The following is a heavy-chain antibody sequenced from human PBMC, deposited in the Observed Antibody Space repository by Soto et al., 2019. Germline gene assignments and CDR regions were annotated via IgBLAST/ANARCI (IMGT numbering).Heavy chain of an antibody. V-gene: IGHV4-39*01. CDR3: ARHATVTLFRVEGLNWFDP. CDR2: IYYSGST. J-gene: IGHJ5*02. Sequence: PSETLSLTCTVSGDSISSSSYYWVWIRQPPGKGLEWIGSIYYSGSTYYTPSLKSRVTISVDTSKNQFSLKLSSVTAADTAVYYCARHATVTLFRVEGLNWFDPWGQGTLVTVSS. CDR1: GDSISSSSYY. D-gene: IGHD4-4*01.